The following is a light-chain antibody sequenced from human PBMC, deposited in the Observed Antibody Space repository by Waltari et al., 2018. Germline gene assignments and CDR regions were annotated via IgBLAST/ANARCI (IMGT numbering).Light chain of an antibody. CDR2: VTS. Sequence: EIVLTQPPGTMSLSPGERATLSCRASQSVPSISLTWYQQKLGQAPRLLIYVTSSRATGIPDRFSGSGSGTDFTLTISRLEPEDFAVYYCQQYDGEVVTFGGGTKVEI. J-gene: IGKJ4*01. CDR1: QSVPSIS. V-gene: IGKV3-20*01. CDR3: QQYDGEVVT.